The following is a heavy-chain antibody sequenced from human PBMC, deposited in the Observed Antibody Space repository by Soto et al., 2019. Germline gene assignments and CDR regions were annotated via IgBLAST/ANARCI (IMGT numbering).Heavy chain of an antibody. D-gene: IGHD5-12*01. CDR1: GFTFSSYW. J-gene: IGHJ3*02. Sequence: GGSLRLSCAASGFTFSSYWMSWVRQAPGKGLEWVANIKKNGSEKYYVDSVKGRFTISSDKAKNSLYLQMNSLRAEDTAVYYCARDFLPLIVATISNAFDIWGQGTMVTVSS. V-gene: IGHV3-7*01. CDR3: ARDFLPLIVATISNAFDI. CDR2: IKKNGSEK.